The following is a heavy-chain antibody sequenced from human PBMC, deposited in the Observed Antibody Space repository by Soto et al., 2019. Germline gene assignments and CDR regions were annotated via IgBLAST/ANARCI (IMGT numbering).Heavy chain of an antibody. Sequence: EVQLVESGGGLVQPGGSLRLSCVASGFTFSTDSMNWVRQAPGKGLEWVAHISTSGATRYYADSVKGRFTISRDNAEPSLYLQMDSLRNEDTAVYYCARFFGSGFDYWGQGTLVTVSS. D-gene: IGHD6-19*01. CDR2: ISTSGATR. CDR1: GFTFSTDS. V-gene: IGHV3-48*02. CDR3: ARFFGSGFDY. J-gene: IGHJ4*02.